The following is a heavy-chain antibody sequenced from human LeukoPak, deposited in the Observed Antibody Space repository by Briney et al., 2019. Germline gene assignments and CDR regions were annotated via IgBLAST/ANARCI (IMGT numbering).Heavy chain of an antibody. D-gene: IGHD5-24*01. Sequence: PGGSLRLSCTVSGFTVSSNSMSWVRQAPGKGLEWVSFIYSDNTHYSDSVKGRFTISRDNSKNTLYLQMNSLRSDDTAVYYCARPQEEDGYNYNWAFDYWGQGTLVTVSS. V-gene: IGHV3-53*05. CDR3: ARPQEEDGYNYNWAFDY. J-gene: IGHJ4*02. CDR1: GFTVSSNS. CDR2: IYSDNT.